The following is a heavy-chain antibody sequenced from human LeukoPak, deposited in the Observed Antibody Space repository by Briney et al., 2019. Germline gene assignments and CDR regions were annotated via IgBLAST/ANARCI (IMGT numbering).Heavy chain of an antibody. V-gene: IGHV6-1*01. CDR2: TYCRSKWYN. CDR1: GDSVSSNSAA. J-gene: IGHJ6*03. CDR3: ARGYSGYRPYYYYYMDV. Sequence: SQTLSLTCAISGDSVSSNSAAWNWIRQSPSRGLEWLGRTYCRSKWYNDYAVSVKSRITINPDTSKNQFSLQLNSVTPADTAVYYCARGYSGYRPYYYYYMDVWGKGTTVTVSS. D-gene: IGHD5-12*01.